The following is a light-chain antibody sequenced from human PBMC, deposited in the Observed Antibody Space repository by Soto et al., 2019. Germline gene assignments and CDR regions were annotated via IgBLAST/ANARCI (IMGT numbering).Light chain of an antibody. J-gene: IGKJ2*01. Sequence: AIRMTQSPSSFSASTGDRVTITCRASQGISSYLAWYQQKPGKAPKLLIYDASSLESGVPSRFSGSGSGTDFTLTISSLQPDDFATYYCQQYDTYINSFGQGTNLEIK. CDR2: DAS. CDR1: QGISSY. CDR3: QQYDTYINS. V-gene: IGKV1-8*01.